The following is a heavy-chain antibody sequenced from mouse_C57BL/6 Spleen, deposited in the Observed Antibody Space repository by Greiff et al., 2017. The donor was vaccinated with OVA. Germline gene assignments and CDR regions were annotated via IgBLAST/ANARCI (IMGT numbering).Heavy chain of an antibody. CDR1: GFTFSSYG. CDR2: ISSGGSYT. CDR3: ARLDYFDY. J-gene: IGHJ2*01. V-gene: IGHV5-6*02. Sequence: DVKLVESGGDLVKPGGSLKLSCAASGFTFSSYGMSWVRQTPDKRLEWVATISSGGSYTYYPDSVKGRFTISRDHAKHTLYLQMSSLKSEDTAMYYCARLDYFDYWGQGTTLTVSS.